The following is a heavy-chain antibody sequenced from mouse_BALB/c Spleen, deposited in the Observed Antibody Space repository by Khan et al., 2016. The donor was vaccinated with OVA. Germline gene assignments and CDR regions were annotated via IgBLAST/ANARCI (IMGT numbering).Heavy chain of an antibody. Sequence: LFESGPGLVKPSQSLSLTCTVTGYSITSDYAWHWIRQFPGNKLEWMGYISYSVNTKYNPSLKSRISITRDISKNHSLLQFNFVTMEETATYYCARIQGGDVDYWGKGTTLTVSS. CDR1: GYSITSDYA. V-gene: IGHV3-2*02. D-gene: IGHD3-2*02. CDR3: ARIQGGDVDY. J-gene: IGHJ2*01. CDR2: ISYSVNT.